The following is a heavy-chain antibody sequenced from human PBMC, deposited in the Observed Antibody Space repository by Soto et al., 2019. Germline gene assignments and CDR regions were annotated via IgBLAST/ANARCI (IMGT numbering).Heavy chain of an antibody. Sequence: GGSLRLSCAASGFTFSDYYMSWIRQAPGKGLEWVSYISSSGSTIYYADSVKGRFTISRDKAKNSLYLQMNSLRAEDTAVYYCAREGTRVKFGDDVSYCYYYLDVWGKGTMVTVSS. CDR2: ISSSGSTI. D-gene: IGHD4-17*01. CDR3: AREGTRVKFGDDVSYCYYYLDV. CDR1: GFTFSDYY. J-gene: IGHJ6*03. V-gene: IGHV3-11*01.